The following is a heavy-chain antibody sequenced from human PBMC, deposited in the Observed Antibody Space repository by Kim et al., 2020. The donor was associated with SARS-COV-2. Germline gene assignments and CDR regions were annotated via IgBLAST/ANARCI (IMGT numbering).Heavy chain of an antibody. CDR2: VYYTGRS. J-gene: IGHJ4*01. V-gene: IGHV4-59*13. CDR3: ARYYCGSACFYFQY. D-gene: IGHD2-21*01. Sequence: SETLSLTCTVSGASISGYYWSWIRQPPGKGLEWIGYVYYTGRSNYNPSLKGRVTLSVDTSKNQFSLSLSSVTAADTAVYFCARYYCGSACFYFQYWSQGTLVTVSS. CDR1: GASISGYY.